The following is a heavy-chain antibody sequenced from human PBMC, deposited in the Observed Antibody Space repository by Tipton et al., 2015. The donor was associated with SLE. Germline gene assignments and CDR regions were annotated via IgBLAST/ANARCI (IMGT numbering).Heavy chain of an antibody. CDR3: ARYRAAGYFDY. V-gene: IGHV4-34*01. J-gene: IGHJ4*02. CDR2: INHSGST. CDR1: GGSFSGYY. D-gene: IGHD6-13*01. Sequence: TLSLTCAVYGGSFSGYYWSWIRQPPGKGLEWIGEINHSGSTNYNPSLKSRVTISVGTSKNQFSLKLSSVTAADTAVYYCARYRAAGYFDYWGQGTLVTVSS.